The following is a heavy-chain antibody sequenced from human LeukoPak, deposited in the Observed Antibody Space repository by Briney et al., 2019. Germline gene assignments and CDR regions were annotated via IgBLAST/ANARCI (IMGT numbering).Heavy chain of an antibody. CDR3: AKEEIMADDAFDI. D-gene: IGHD5-12*01. V-gene: IGHV4-61*02. J-gene: IGHJ3*02. CDR1: GGSISNGSNY. CDR2: IYSRGAT. Sequence: SETLSLTCTVSGGSISNGSNYCSWIRQPAGKGLEWIGRIYSRGATDYNPSLKSRVTISINTSKNQFSLELSSVTAADTAVYYCAKEEIMADDAFDIWGQGTMVTVSS.